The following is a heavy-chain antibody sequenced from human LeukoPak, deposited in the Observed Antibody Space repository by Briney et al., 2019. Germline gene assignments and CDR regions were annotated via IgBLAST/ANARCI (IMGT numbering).Heavy chain of an antibody. CDR1: GGSISSYY. J-gene: IGHJ4*02. CDR3: AREGGYYDILTGYQDYFDY. D-gene: IGHD3-9*01. V-gene: IGHV4-4*07. Sequence: PSETLSLTCTVSGGSISSYYRSWIRQPAGKGLEWIGRIYTSGSTNYNPSLKSRVTMSVDTSKNQFSLKLSSVTAADTAVYYCAREGGYYDILTGYQDYFDYWGQGTLVTVSS. CDR2: IYTSGST.